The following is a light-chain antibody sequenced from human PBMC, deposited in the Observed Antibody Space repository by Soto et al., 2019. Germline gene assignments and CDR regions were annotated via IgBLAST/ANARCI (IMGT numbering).Light chain of an antibody. J-gene: IGLJ3*02. CDR2: RNN. Sequence: QSLLTQPPSASGTPGQRVAISCSGSSSNIGGSYVYWYQQFPGAAPKLLIYRNNQRPSGVPDRFSGSKSGTSASLAIIGLRPEDEADYYCAAWGASLSGWVFGGGTKLTVL. CDR3: AAWGASLSGWV. V-gene: IGLV1-47*01. CDR1: SSNIGGSY.